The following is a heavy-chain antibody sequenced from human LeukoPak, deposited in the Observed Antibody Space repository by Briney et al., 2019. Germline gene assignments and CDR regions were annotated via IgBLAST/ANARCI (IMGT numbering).Heavy chain of an antibody. CDR2: IYYSGST. V-gene: IGHV4-59*12. D-gene: IGHD5-24*01. Sequence: PSETLSLTCTVSGGSISSYYWSWIRQPPGKGLEWIGYIYYSGSTNYNPSLKSRVTISVDKSKNQFSLKLSSVTAADTAVYYCARDGSTRWLQLEGFAFDIWGQGTMVTVSS. J-gene: IGHJ3*02. CDR3: ARDGSTRWLQLEGFAFDI. CDR1: GGSISSYY.